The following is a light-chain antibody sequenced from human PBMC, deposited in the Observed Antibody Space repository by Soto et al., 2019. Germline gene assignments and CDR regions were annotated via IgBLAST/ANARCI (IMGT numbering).Light chain of an antibody. CDR3: QAWDSSTNWV. CDR1: KLGDKY. Sequence: SYELTQPPSVSVSPGQTASITCSGAKLGDKYACWYQQKPGQSPVLVIYLDVKRPSGIPERFSGSNSGNTATLTISGTQAMDEADYYCQAWDSSTNWVFGGGTKLTVL. J-gene: IGLJ3*02. V-gene: IGLV3-1*01. CDR2: LDV.